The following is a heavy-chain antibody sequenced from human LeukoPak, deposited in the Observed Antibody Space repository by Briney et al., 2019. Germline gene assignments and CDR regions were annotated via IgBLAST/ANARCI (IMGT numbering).Heavy chain of an antibody. J-gene: IGHJ5*02. CDR1: GFTFRNFW. CDR2: IKGDGSST. CDR3: AKSDYFDP. V-gene: IGHV3-74*03. D-gene: IGHD4-17*01. Sequence: PGGSLRLSCATSGFTFRNFWMNWVRQAPGKGLVWVSRIKGDGSSTMYADSVKGRFTVSRDNDKNTLYLQLNSLRDEDTAVYYCAKSDYFDPWGQGTLVTVST.